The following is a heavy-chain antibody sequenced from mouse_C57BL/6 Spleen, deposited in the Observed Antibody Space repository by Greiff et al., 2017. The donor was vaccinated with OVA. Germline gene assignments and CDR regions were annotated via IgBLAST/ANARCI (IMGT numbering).Heavy chain of an antibody. D-gene: IGHD4-1*01. CDR2: IYPRDGST. CDR3: ARDGTSWDVRGYFDV. Sequence: VQLQQSDAELVKPGASVKISCKVSGYTFTDPTIHWMKQRPEQGLEWIGYIYPRDGSTKYNEKFKGKATLTADKSSSTAYMQLNSLTSEDSAVYFCARDGTSWDVRGYFDVWGTGTTVTVSS. V-gene: IGHV1-78*01. J-gene: IGHJ1*03. CDR1: GYTFTDPT.